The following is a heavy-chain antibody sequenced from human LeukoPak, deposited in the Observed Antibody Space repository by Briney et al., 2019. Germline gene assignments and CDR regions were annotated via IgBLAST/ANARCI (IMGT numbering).Heavy chain of an antibody. CDR2: IYSGGST. D-gene: IGHD2-15*01. V-gene: IGHV3-53*01. CDR1: GFTVSSNY. CDR3: LAATDDY. Sequence: GGSLRLSCAASGFTVSSNYMSWVRQTPGKGLEWVSVIYSGGSTYYADSVKGRFTISRDNSKNTLYLQMNSLRAEDTAVYYCLAATDDYWGQGTLVTVSS. J-gene: IGHJ4*02.